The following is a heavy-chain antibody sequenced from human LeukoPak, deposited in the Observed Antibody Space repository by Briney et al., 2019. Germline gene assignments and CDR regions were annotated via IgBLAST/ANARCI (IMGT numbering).Heavy chain of an antibody. V-gene: IGHV3-9*01. CDR2: ISWNSGSI. D-gene: IGHD4-17*01. J-gene: IGHJ4*02. Sequence: GGSLRLSCAASGFTFDDYAMHWARQAPGKGLEWVSGISWNSGSIGYADSVKGRFTISRDNAKNSLYLQMNSLRAEDTALYYCVKGKPGDYGRNDFDYWGQGTLVTVSS. CDR1: GFTFDDYA. CDR3: VKGKPGDYGRNDFDY.